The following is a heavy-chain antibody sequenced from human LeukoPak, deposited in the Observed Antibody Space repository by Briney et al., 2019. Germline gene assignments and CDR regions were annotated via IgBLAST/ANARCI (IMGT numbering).Heavy chain of an antibody. CDR1: GFTVSSNH. V-gene: IGHV3-53*01. CDR3: ARGSGGPDYFDY. Sequence: GGSLRLSCAASGFTVSSNHMSWVRQAPGKGLEWVSVIYSGGSTYYADSVKGRFTISRDSSKNTLYLQMNSLRVEDTAVYYCARGSGGPDYFDYWGQGTLVTVSS. D-gene: IGHD1-1*01. CDR2: IYSGGST. J-gene: IGHJ4*02.